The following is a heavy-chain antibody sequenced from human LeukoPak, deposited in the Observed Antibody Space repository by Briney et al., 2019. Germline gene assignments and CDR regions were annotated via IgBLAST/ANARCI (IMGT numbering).Heavy chain of an antibody. CDR2: INSDGSEG. J-gene: IGHJ3*01. CDR1: GFTFSGFW. CDR3: ARSSYSSSSSV. D-gene: IGHD6-6*01. Sequence: GGSLRLSCAVSGFTFSGFWMSWSRQAPGKGLEWVASINSDGSEGYYADVVKGRFTISRDNAKNSLYLQINSLRAEDTAVYCCARSSYSSSSSVWGQGTMVTVSS. V-gene: IGHV3-7*03.